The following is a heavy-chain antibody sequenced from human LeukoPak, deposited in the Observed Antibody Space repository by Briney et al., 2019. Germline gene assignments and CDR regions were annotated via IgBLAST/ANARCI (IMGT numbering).Heavy chain of an antibody. Sequence: SVKVSCEASGGTFSSYAISWVRQAPGQGLEWMGGIIPIFGTANYAQKFQGRVTITTDESTSTAYMELSSLRSEDTAVYYCAREGHRLDNPLDDAFDIWGQGTMVTVSS. CDR1: GGTFSSYA. CDR2: IIPIFGTA. D-gene: IGHD1-14*01. V-gene: IGHV1-69*05. CDR3: AREGHRLDNPLDDAFDI. J-gene: IGHJ3*02.